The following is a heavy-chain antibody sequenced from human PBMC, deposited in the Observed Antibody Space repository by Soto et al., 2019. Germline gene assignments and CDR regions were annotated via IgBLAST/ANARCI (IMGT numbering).Heavy chain of an antibody. CDR2: INTHNGNT. D-gene: IGHD3-10*01. J-gene: IGHJ6*02. CDR3: TREGSAPYYYYGMDA. CDR1: GYTFTTYG. V-gene: IGHV1-18*01. Sequence: QVQLEQSAPEVKKPGASVKVSCKASGYTFTTYGISWVRQAPGEGLEWLGWINTHNGNTNYAQNLQGRVFMTADTSTNTAYMELRSLRSDDTAIYYCTREGSAPYYYYGMDAWGQGTTDTVSS.